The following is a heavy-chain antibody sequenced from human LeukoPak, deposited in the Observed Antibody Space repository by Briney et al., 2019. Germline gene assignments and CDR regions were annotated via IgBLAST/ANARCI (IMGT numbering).Heavy chain of an antibody. CDR1: GFSVSNNF. CDR3: ARVFYGTYIYGGTSYFDY. D-gene: IGHD5-18*01. J-gene: IGHJ4*02. Sequence: GGSLRLSCAASGFSVSNNFVSWVRQAPGKGLEWVSVIYSNGTTYYADSVKGRFTISRDNSKNTLYLQMNSLSAEDTAVYYCARVFYGTYIYGGTSYFDYWGQGTLVTVSS. CDR2: IYSNGTT. V-gene: IGHV3-53*01.